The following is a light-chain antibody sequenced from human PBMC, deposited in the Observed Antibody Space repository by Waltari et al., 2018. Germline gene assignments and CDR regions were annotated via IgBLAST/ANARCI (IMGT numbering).Light chain of an antibody. CDR3: CSYAGSYTVENV. CDR2: DVS. CDR1: SSDVGGYNY. V-gene: IGLV2-11*01. Sequence: QSALTQPRSVSGSPGQSVTISCTGTSSDVGGYNYFSWYHQHPGKAPKLMIYDVSKRPSGVPDRFSGSKSGNTASLTISGLQAEDEADYYCCSYAGSYTVENVFGTGTKVTVL. J-gene: IGLJ1*01.